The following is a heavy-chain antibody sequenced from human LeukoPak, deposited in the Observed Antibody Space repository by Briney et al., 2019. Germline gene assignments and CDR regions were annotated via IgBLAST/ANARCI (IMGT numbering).Heavy chain of an antibody. Sequence: GGSLRLSCAASGFTFSGHGMNWVRQAPGKGLEWVSYISSSSSTIYYADSVKGRFTLSRDNAKNSLYLQMNSLRAEDTAVYYCARDSHMVRGVIITPPFDYWGQGTLVTVSS. J-gene: IGHJ4*02. V-gene: IGHV3-48*01. CDR2: ISSSSSTI. CDR1: GFTFSGHG. D-gene: IGHD3-10*01. CDR3: ARDSHMVRGVIITPPFDY.